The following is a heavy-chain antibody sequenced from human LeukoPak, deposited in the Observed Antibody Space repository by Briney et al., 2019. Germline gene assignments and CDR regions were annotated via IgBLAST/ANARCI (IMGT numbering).Heavy chain of an antibody. J-gene: IGHJ4*02. CDR2: ISSSSSTI. V-gene: IGHV3-48*01. CDR1: GFTFSSYS. Sequence: PGGSLRLSCAASGFTFSSYSMNWVRQAPGKGLEWVSYISSSSSTIYYADSVKGRFTISRDNSKNMLYLQMNSLKAEDTAVYYCAGDFDYWGQGTLVTVSS. CDR3: AGDFDY.